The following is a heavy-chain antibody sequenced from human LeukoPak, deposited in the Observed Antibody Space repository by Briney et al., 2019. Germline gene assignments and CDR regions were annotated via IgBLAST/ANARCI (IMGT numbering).Heavy chain of an antibody. CDR2: ISFDVSNK. CDR1: GFTFSNFA. D-gene: IGHD6-19*01. V-gene: IGHV3-30*03. Sequence: GGSPRLSCAASGFTFSNFAMHWVRQAPGKGLQWVAVISFDVSNKYYADSVKGRFSISRDNSKDTLHLQMSSLRDEDTAVYFCAGVSESGWYYFDYWGQGTLVTVSS. CDR3: AGVSESGWYYFDY. J-gene: IGHJ4*02.